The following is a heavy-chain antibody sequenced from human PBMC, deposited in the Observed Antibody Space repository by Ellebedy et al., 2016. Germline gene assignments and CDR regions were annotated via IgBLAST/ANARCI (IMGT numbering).Heavy chain of an antibody. D-gene: IGHD6-13*01. CDR3: ARDQYSSSWYAEGGFDP. Sequence: SETLSLTCKVSGGSISSGGYYWSWIRQHPGKGLEWIGYIYYSGSTEYNPSLQRRVSISVDTSKNQVSLTLTSVTVADTAMYYCARDQYSSSWYAEGGFDPWGQGSLVTVSA. CDR1: GGSISSGGYY. CDR2: IYYSGST. J-gene: IGHJ5*02. V-gene: IGHV4-61*08.